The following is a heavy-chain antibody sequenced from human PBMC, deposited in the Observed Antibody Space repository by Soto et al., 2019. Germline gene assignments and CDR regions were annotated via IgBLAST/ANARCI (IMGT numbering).Heavy chain of an antibody. Sequence: VESLTISCKASGYIIKNYWIVCVLQMPGQGLECMGMIFADDSDTRYSPSFQGHVTISVDKSISTAYVQWSSLKASDSAIYYCFRGGVTSRTFDYWGQGTMVTVSS. CDR2: IFADDSDT. CDR3: FRGGVTSRTFDY. D-gene: IGHD3-16*01. J-gene: IGHJ4*02. CDR1: GYIIKNYW. V-gene: IGHV5-51*01.